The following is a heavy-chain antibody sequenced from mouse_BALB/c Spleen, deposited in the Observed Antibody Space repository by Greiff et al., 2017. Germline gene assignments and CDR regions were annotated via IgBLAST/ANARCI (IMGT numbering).Heavy chain of an antibody. J-gene: IGHJ1*01. CDR1: GFTFSSYA. CDR2: ISSGGSYT. Sequence: EVQLVESGGGLVKPGGSLKLSCAASGFTFSSYAMSWVRQSPEKRLEWVAEISSGGSYTYYPDTVTGRFTISRDNAKNTLYLEMSSLRSEDTAMYYCAREKDREYFDVWGAGTTVTVSS. V-gene: IGHV5-9-4*01. CDR3: AREKDREYFDV.